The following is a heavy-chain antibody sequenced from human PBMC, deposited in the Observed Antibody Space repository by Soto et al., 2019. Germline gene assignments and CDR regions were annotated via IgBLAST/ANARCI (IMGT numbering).Heavy chain of an antibody. CDR2: SYHSGAT. J-gene: IGHJ4*02. CDR3: ARGMAEEQIFYYFDY. Sequence: PSETLSLTCDVSGGSINTNWWSWVRQPPGKGLEWIGESYHSGATNYNPSLKSRVTISVHTSSSQFYLKLRSVTAADTAVYYCARGMAEEQIFYYFDYWGQGALVTVSS. D-gene: IGHD3-9*01. CDR1: GGSINTNW. V-gene: IGHV4-4*02.